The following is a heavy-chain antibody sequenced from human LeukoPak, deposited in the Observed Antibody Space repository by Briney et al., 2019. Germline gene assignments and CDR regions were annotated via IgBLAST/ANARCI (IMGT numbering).Heavy chain of an antibody. CDR3: AKEIWPTVTTPGWTYFDY. Sequence: ASVKVSCKASGGTFSSYAISWVRQATGQGLEWMGWMNPNSGNTGYAQKFQGRVTMTRNTSISTAYMELSSLRSEDTAVYYCAKEIWPTVTTPGWTYFDYWGQGALVTVSS. J-gene: IGHJ4*02. CDR2: MNPNSGNT. V-gene: IGHV1-8*02. CDR1: GGTFSSYA. D-gene: IGHD4-17*01.